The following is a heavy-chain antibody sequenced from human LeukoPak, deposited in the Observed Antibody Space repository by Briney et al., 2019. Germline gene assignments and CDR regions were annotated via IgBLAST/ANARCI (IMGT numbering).Heavy chain of an antibody. Sequence: SETLSLTCTVSGDSISSSSYYWGWIRQPPGKGLEWIGSIYYSGSTYYNPSLKSRVTISVDTSKNQFSLKLSSVTAADTAVYYCARGPPGNRYSNYVFGYWGQGTLVTVSS. V-gene: IGHV4-39*01. CDR2: IYYSGST. D-gene: IGHD4-11*01. CDR1: GDSISSSSYY. CDR3: ARGPPGNRYSNYVFGY. J-gene: IGHJ4*02.